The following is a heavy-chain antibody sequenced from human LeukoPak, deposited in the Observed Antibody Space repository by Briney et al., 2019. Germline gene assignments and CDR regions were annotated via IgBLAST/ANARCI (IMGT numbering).Heavy chain of an antibody. V-gene: IGHV3-21*04. CDR3: AKELRHYFDY. J-gene: IGHJ4*02. CDR1: GFTFSSYS. CDR2: ISSSSSYI. Sequence: GGSLRLSCAASGFTFSSYSMNWVRQAPGKGLEWVSSISSSSSYIYYADSVKGRFTISRDNSKNTLYLQMNSLRAEDTAVYYCAKELRHYFDYWGQGTLVTVSS.